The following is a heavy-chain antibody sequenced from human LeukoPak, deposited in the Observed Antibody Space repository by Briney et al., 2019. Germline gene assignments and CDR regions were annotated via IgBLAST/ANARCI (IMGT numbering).Heavy chain of an antibody. V-gene: IGHV3-23*01. CDR1: GFTFSSYA. J-gene: IGHJ4*02. Sequence: GGSLRLSCAASGFTFSSYAMSWVRQAPGKGLEWVSAISGSGGSTYYADFVKGRFTISRDNSKNTLYLQMNSLRAEDTAVYYCANGGDFWSGYYTDLDYWGQGTLVTVSS. D-gene: IGHD3-3*01. CDR3: ANGGDFWSGYYTDLDY. CDR2: ISGSGGST.